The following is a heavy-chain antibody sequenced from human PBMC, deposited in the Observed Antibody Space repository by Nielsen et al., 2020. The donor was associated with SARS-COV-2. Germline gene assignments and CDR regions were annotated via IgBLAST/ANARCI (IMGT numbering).Heavy chain of an antibody. CDR2: IKSKTDGGTT. D-gene: IGHD3-16*02. CDR1: GFTFSSYS. V-gene: IGHV3-15*01. CDR3: TTDGNYDYVWGSYPDY. Sequence: GGSLRLSCAASGFTFSSYSMNWVRQAPGKGLEWVGRIKSKTDGGTTDYAAPVKGRFTISRDDSKNTLYLQMNSLKTEDTAVYYCTTDGNYDYVWGSYPDYWGQGTLVTVSS. J-gene: IGHJ4*02.